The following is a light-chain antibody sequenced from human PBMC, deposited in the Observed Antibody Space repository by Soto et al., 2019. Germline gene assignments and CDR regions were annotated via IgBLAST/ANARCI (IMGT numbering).Light chain of an antibody. CDR1: VSDIGGYYY. J-gene: IGLJ3*02. V-gene: IGLV2-14*01. CDR2: GVT. Sequence: QAVVTQPASLSGSPGQSITISCTGTVSDIGGYYYVSWYQHHPGKAPQLIIYGVTNRPSGVSSRFSGSKSGNTASLTISGLQAEDEADYYCSSYVSSSIVVFGGGTKLTVL. CDR3: SSYVSSSIVV.